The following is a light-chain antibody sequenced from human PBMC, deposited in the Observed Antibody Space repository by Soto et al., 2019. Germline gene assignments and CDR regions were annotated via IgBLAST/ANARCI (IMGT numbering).Light chain of an antibody. CDR3: QQYYDRPLT. V-gene: IGKV3-15*01. J-gene: IGKJ5*01. CDR2: SAS. CDR1: QSVGSN. Sequence: EIVMTQSPVTLSVSPGKRATLSCRASQSVGSNFAWYQQKSGQAPRLLIYSASTRATGIPARFSGSGSGTEFTLTISSLQSEDFAVYYCQQYYDRPLTFGQGTRLEIK.